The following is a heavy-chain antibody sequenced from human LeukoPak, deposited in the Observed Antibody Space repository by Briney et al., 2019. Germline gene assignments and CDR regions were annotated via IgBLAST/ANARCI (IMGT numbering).Heavy chain of an antibody. V-gene: IGHV1-18*01. CDR3: ARVLGYCSGGSCNGYNWFDP. Sequence: GASVKVSCKASGYTFTSYGISWVRQAPGQGLEWMGWISAYNGNTNYAQKLQGRVTMTTDTSTSTAYMELRSLRSDDTAVYYCARVLGYCSGGSCNGYNWFDPWGQGTLVTVSS. J-gene: IGHJ5*02. CDR2: ISAYNGNT. CDR1: GYTFTSYG. D-gene: IGHD2-15*01.